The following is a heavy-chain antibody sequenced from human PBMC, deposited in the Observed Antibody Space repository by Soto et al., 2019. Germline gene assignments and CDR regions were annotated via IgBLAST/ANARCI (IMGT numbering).Heavy chain of an antibody. CDR2: MSPDSAYI. CDR1: GFTFISYS. Sequence: GSLILSCAASGFTFISYSLNWVRQAPGKGLEWVSSMSPDSAYIYYADSMKGRFTISRDNAKSSLYLQLDSLRAEDTGVYYCARGGTADPFDFWGQGTLVTVSS. V-gene: IGHV3-21*01. J-gene: IGHJ4*02. CDR3: ARGGTADPFDF.